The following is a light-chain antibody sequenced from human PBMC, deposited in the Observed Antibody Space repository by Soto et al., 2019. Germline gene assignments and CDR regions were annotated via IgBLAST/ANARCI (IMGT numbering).Light chain of an antibody. CDR1: PSVRGSY. V-gene: IGKV3-20*01. J-gene: IGKJ1*01. CDR3: QQYGASRT. Sequence: IALTQSPGTLSLSPGERATLSCRASPSVRGSYLAWYQQRPGQAPRLLVYEASTWAPGIPDRFSGSETETDFTRTISRLEPEDFEVYYCQQYGASRTFGQGTKVEI. CDR2: EAS.